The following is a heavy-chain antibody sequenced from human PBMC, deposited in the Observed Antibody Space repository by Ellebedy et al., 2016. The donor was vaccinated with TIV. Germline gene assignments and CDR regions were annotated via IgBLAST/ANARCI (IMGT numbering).Heavy chain of an antibody. CDR2: IKEDGDWK. V-gene: IGHV3-7*03. Sequence: PGGSLRLSCVASGFTFDNYWMTWVRQAPGKGLEWVANIKEDGDWKNYADSVKGRFTISRDNARNSLYLQMTSLRAEETAVYYCARDLTPTSETSPVIYFDALDMWGRGTMVTVSS. CDR3: ARDLTPTSETSPVIYFDALDM. J-gene: IGHJ3*02. D-gene: IGHD2/OR15-2a*01. CDR1: GFTFDNYW.